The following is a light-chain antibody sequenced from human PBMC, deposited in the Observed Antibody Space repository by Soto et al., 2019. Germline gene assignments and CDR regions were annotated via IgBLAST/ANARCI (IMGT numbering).Light chain of an antibody. CDR1: QSVSSN. Sequence: EVLMTQSPATLSVSPWERATLSCRAIQSVSSNLAWYQQKPGQAPRLLIYGALSRATGIPDRFSGSGSGTDFTLTISRLEPEDFALYYCQQYATSPLTFGGGTKVDIK. V-gene: IGKV3-20*01. CDR2: GAL. J-gene: IGKJ4*01. CDR3: QQYATSPLT.